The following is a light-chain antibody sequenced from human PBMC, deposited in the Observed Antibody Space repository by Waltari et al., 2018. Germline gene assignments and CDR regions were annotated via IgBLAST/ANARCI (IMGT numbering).Light chain of an antibody. Sequence: DTVMTQSPDSLTVSLGERATINRKSSQSVLNSSNNKNYLAWYQQKPGKPPKALIYWASARESGVPDRFSGSGSGTDFTLTISSLQAEDVAVYYCQQYYSTPYSFGQGTKLEIK. V-gene: IGKV4-1*01. J-gene: IGKJ2*01. CDR2: WAS. CDR1: QSVLNSSNNKNY. CDR3: QQYYSTPYS.